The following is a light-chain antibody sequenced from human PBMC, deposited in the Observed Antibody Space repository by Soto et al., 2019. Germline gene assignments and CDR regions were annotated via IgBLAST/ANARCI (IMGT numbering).Light chain of an antibody. CDR2: KAS. J-gene: IGKJ4*01. CDR3: QQYDNWPLT. CDR1: QTINNW. Sequence: DIHMTHSPSTLSVSLVDRVTVTCRASQTINNWLAWYQQKPGKAPKLLIFKASSLQSGVPSRFSGSGSGTEFTLTISSLQPDDFGVYFCQQYDNWPLTFGGGTKVDIK. V-gene: IGKV1-5*03.